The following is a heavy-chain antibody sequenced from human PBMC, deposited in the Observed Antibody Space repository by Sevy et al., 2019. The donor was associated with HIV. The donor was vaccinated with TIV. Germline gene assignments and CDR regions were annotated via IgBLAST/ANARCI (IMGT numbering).Heavy chain of an antibody. Sequence: SETLSLTCAVYGGSFSGYYWSWIRQPPGKGLEWIGEINHSGSTNYNPSLKTRVTISVDTSKNQFSLRLRSVTAADTAVYYCARLHCSGGSCYPQYFDYWGQGTLVTVSS. V-gene: IGHV4-34*01. D-gene: IGHD2-15*01. CDR1: GGSFSGYY. CDR3: ARLHCSGGSCYPQYFDY. J-gene: IGHJ4*02. CDR2: INHSGST.